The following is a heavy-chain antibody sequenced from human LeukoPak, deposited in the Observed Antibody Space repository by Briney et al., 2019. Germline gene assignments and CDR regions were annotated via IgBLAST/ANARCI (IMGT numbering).Heavy chain of an antibody. J-gene: IGHJ4*02. CDR1: GCIFTDYY. V-gene: IGHV1-46*01. CDR3: ARDRWELPYYFDY. D-gene: IGHD1-26*01. CDR2: LNSSGGST. Sequence: ASVKVSCKTSGCIFTDYYIHWVRQAPGQGLEWMGILNSSGGSTTYAQKFQGRITMTRDASTSTVYMELRSLRSEDTAVYYCARDRWELPYYFDYWGQGTLVTVSS.